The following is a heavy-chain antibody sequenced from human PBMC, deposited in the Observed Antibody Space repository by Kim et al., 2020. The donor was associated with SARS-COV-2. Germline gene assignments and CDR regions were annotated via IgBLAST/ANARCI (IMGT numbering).Heavy chain of an antibody. CDR3: AKISEIQLWFGGFDY. V-gene: IGHV3-23*01. J-gene: IGHJ4*02. D-gene: IGHD5-18*01. Sequence: GGSLRLSCAASGFTFSSYAMSWVRQAPGKGLEWVSAISGSGGSTYYADSVKGRFTISRDNSKNTLYLQMNSLRAEDTAVYYCAKISEIQLWFGGFDYWGQGTLVTVSS. CDR1: GFTFSSYA. CDR2: ISGSGGST.